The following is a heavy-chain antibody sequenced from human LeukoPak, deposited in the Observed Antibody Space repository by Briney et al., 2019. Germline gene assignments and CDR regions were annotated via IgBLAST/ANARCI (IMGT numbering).Heavy chain of an antibody. J-gene: IGHJ3*02. CDR1: GFTVSSYN. V-gene: IGHV3-21*01. CDR3: ARLLGMVTTYDI. Sequence: PGGSLRLSCAASGFTVSSYNMYWVRQAPGKGLEWVSSISSSSSYIYYADSVKGRFTISRDNAKNSLYLQMNSLRAEDTAVYYCARLLGMVTTYDIWGQGTMVTVSS. CDR2: ISSSSSYI. D-gene: IGHD5-24*01.